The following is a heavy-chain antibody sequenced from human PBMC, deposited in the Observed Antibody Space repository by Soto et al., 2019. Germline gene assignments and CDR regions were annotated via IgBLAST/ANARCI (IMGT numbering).Heavy chain of an antibody. V-gene: IGHV3-23*01. Sequence: PGGSLRLSCAASGFTFSSYAMSWVRQAPGKGLEWVSAISGSGGSTYYADSVKGRFTISRDNSKNTLYLQMNSLRAEDTAEYYCAKDREYSGYALDYWGQGTLVTVSS. CDR2: ISGSGGST. D-gene: IGHD5-12*01. CDR3: AKDREYSGYALDY. J-gene: IGHJ4*02. CDR1: GFTFSSYA.